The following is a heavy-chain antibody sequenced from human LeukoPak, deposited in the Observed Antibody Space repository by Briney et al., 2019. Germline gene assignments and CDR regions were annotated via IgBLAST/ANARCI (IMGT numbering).Heavy chain of an antibody. Sequence: GGSLRLSCAASGLTFSSYAMSWVRQAPGKGLEWVSAIVGSGSTTHYADSVKGRFTISRDNNKNSMFLQMDSLKADDTGIYYCARVCPFGYCSTTSCCSDYWGPGILVTVSP. CDR1: GLTFSSYA. D-gene: IGHD2-2*01. CDR3: ARVCPFGYCSTTSCCSDY. V-gene: IGHV3-23*01. CDR2: IVGSGSTT. J-gene: IGHJ4*02.